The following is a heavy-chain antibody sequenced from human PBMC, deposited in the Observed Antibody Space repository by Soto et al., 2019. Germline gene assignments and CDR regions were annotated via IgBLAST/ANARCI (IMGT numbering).Heavy chain of an antibody. J-gene: IGHJ4*02. D-gene: IGHD6-13*01. CDR3: AKAYIAAAGIVDY. Sequence: GGSLRLSCAASGFTFSSYGMHWVRQAPGKGLEWVAVISYDGSNKYYADSVKGRFTISRDDSKNTLYLQMNSLRAEDTAVYYCAKAYIAAAGIVDYWGQGTLVTVSS. CDR1: GFTFSSYG. V-gene: IGHV3-30*18. CDR2: ISYDGSNK.